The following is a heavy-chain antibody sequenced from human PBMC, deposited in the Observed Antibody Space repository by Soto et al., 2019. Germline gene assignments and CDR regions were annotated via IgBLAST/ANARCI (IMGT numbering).Heavy chain of an antibody. Sequence: VRSLRLSWAASGFIFSTYGMRWVRQAPGKGLEWVAVTWYDGSKKYYADSVKGRFTISRDNSKNSLYLQMNSLRAEDTAVYYCARPQDPRRPYYLDYWGQATLVTRSS. CDR3: ARPQDPRRPYYLDY. CDR1: GFIFSTYG. V-gene: IGHV3-33*01. J-gene: IGHJ4*02. CDR2: TWYDGSKK.